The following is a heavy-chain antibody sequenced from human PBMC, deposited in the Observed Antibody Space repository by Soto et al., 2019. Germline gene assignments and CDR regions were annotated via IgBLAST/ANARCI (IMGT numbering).Heavy chain of an antibody. CDR1: GVTFSSET. D-gene: IGHD3-10*01. V-gene: IGHV1-69*01. J-gene: IGHJ4*02. CDR2: IIPLFGTA. Sequence: QVQLVQSGADVKKPGSSVKVSCQASGVTFSSETLGWVRQAPGQGLGWVGGIIPLFGTASYAQKFQGRATITADESTGTVYMELSSLRSDDTAVYFCATELGENPASPFDAWGQGTLGTVSS. CDR3: ATELGENPASPFDA.